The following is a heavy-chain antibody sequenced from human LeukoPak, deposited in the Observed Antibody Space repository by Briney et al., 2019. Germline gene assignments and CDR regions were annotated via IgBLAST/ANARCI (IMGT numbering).Heavy chain of an antibody. Sequence: GGSLRLSCAASGFTFSSYAMSWVRQAPGKGLEWVSTISGGGGSTYYADSVKGRFTISRDNSKYTLYLQTNSLRAEDTAVYYCVKGDLGSAVSWGQGTLVTVSS. CDR1: GFTFSSYA. J-gene: IGHJ4*02. CDR2: ISGGGGST. V-gene: IGHV3-23*01. D-gene: IGHD2-15*01. CDR3: VKGDLGSAVS.